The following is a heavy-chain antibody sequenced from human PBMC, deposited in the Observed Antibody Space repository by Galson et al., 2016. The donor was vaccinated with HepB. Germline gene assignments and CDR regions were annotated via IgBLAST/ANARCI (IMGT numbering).Heavy chain of an antibody. CDR1: GFSLSTSGMC. V-gene: IGHV2-70*01. D-gene: IGHD2-2*01. CDR2: IDWDDDK. J-gene: IGHJ4*02. CDR3: ARRPMFCSSTICTNHFDS. Sequence: PALVKPTQTLTLTCTFSGFSLSTSGMCVSWIRRPPGKALEWLALIDWDDDKYYSTSLKTRLTITKDTSKNLVVLKMTDMDPVDTATYYCARRPMFCSSTICTNHFDSWGQGTLVTVSS.